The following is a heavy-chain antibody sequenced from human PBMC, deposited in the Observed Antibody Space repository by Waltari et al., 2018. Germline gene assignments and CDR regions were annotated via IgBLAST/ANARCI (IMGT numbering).Heavy chain of an antibody. Sequence: QVQLQESGPGLVKPSQTLSLTCTVSGGSISSGDYYWSWLRQPPGKGLEWIGYIYYSGSTYYNPSLKSRVTISVDTSKNQFSLKLSSVTAADTAVYYCAREGHDYSNHPWFDPWGQGTLVTVSS. CDR1: GGSISSGDYY. J-gene: IGHJ5*02. D-gene: IGHD4-4*01. CDR3: AREGHDYSNHPWFDP. CDR2: IYYSGST. V-gene: IGHV4-30-4*08.